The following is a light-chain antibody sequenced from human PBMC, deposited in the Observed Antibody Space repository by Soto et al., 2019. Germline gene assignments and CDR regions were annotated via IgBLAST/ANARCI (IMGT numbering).Light chain of an antibody. J-gene: IGKJ3*01. V-gene: IGKV1-33*01. CDR3: QQYDNLPFT. CDR2: NAS. CDR1: QDISNY. Sequence: DLQMTQSPSSLSASVGDRVTITCPTSQDISNYLNWYQQKPGKAPKLLIYNASNLETGVPSRFSGSGSGTDFTFTISSLQPEDIATYYCQQYDNLPFTFGPGTKVDIK.